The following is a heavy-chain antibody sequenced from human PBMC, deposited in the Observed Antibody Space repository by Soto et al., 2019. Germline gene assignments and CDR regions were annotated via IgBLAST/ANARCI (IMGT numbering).Heavy chain of an antibody. J-gene: IGHJ6*02. Sequence: GASVKVSCKASGYTFTGYYMHWVRQAPGQGLEWMGWINPNSGGTNYAQKFQGWVTMTRDTSISTAYMELSRLRSDDTAVYYCARDRRFLEWLSLGHYYYGVDVWGQGTTVTVSS. CDR2: INPNSGGT. D-gene: IGHD3-3*01. V-gene: IGHV1-2*04. CDR1: GYTFTGYY. CDR3: ARDRRFLEWLSLGHYYYGVDV.